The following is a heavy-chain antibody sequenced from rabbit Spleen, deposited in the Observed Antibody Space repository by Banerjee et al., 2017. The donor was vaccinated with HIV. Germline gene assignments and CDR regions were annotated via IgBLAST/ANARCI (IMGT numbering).Heavy chain of an antibody. V-gene: IGHV1S40*01. CDR3: ARDLVAVIGWNFNL. Sequence: QSLEESGGDLVKPGASLTLTCTASGFSFSNKAVMCWVRQAPGKGLEWIACIDAGTSSSAAYASWAKGRFTISRTSSTTVTLQMTSLTAADTATYFCARDLVAVIGWNFNLWGPGTLVTVS. CDR2: IDAGTSSSA. D-gene: IGHD1-1*01. CDR1: GFSFSNKAV. J-gene: IGHJ4*01.